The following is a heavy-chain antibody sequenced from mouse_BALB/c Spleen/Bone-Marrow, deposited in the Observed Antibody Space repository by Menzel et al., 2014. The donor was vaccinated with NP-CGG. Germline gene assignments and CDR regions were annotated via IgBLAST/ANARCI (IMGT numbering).Heavy chain of an antibody. V-gene: IGHV4-1*02. D-gene: IGHD1-1*01. CDR2: IDPDSSTI. CDR1: GFDFSRYW. Sequence: EVQGVESGGGLVQPGGSLKLSCAASGFDFSRYWMSWVRQAPGKGLEWIGKIDPDSSTINYTPSLKDKFIISRDNAKNTLYLQMSKVRSEDTALYYCARPTVTFMNYWGQGTSVTVSS. J-gene: IGHJ4*01. CDR3: ARPTVTFMNY.